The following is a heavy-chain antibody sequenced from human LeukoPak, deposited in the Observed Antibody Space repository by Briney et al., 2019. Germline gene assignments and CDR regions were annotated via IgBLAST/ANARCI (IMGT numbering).Heavy chain of an antibody. J-gene: IGHJ5*02. CDR2: INHSRST. CDR1: GESFSAYS. CDR3: TRERSTPGINWFDP. Sequence: PSETLSLTCAVYGESFSAYSWNWIRQSPGKGLEWIGEINHSRSTNYNPSLKSRVTTSVDTSKNQTSKTQFSLKLNSVTAADTAVYYCTRERSTPGINWFDPWGQGTLVTVSS. V-gene: IGHV4-34*01. D-gene: IGHD2-2*01.